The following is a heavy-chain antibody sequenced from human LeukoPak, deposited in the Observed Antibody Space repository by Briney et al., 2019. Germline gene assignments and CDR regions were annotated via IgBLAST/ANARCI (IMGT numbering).Heavy chain of an antibody. V-gene: IGHV3-74*01. CDR3: AREYNWNDGDAFDI. D-gene: IGHD1-1*01. CDR2: INTDGSST. J-gene: IGHJ3*02. CDR1: GFTFSSYW. Sequence: GGSLRLSCAASGFTFSSYWMHWVRQAPGKGLVWVSRINTDGSSTSYADSVKGRFTISRDNAKNTLYLQMNSLRAEDTAVYYCAREYNWNDGDAFDIWGQGTMVTVSS.